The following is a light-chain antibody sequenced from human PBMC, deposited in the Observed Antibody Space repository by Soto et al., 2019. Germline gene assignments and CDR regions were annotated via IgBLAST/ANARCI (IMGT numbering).Light chain of an antibody. J-gene: IGKJ5*01. V-gene: IGKV3-20*01. Sequence: IVLTQSPGTLSSSPGERATLSCRASQSVSTNNLAWYQQRPGRAPRLLIYAASRRATGIPDRFSGSGSGTDFTLTISRLEPEDFAVYYCQQFGSSVTFGQGTRLEIK. CDR2: AAS. CDR1: QSVSTNN. CDR3: QQFGSSVT.